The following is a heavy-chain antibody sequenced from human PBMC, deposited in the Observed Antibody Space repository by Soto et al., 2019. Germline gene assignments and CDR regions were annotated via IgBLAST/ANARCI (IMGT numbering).Heavy chain of an antibody. V-gene: IGHV3-23*01. CDR3: AKVVTYCGGDCYFFDY. J-gene: IGHJ4*02. Sequence: GGSLRLSCAASGFTFSSYAVSWVRQAPGKGLEWVSAISGSGGSTYYADSVKGRFTISRDNSKNTLYLQMNSLRAEDTSVYYCAKVVTYCGGDCYFFDYWGQGTLVTVSS. CDR2: ISGSGGST. D-gene: IGHD2-21*02. CDR1: GFTFSSYA.